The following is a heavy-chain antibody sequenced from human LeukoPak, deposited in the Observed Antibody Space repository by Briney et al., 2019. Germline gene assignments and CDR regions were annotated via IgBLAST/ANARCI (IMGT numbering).Heavy chain of an antibody. CDR2: IKQDGSER. V-gene: IGHV3-7*01. D-gene: IGHD5-24*01. J-gene: IGHJ4*02. CDR3: ARDGGRRDDY. CDR1: GFTFSSYW. Sequence: GGSLRLSCAASGFTFSSYWMTWVRQAPGKGLEWVANIKQDGSERYYVDSVKGRFTISRDNAKNSLYLQMNSLRAEDTAVYYGARDGGRRDDYWGQGTLVTVSS.